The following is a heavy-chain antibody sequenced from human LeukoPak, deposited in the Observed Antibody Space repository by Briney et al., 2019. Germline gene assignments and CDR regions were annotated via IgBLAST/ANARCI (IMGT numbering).Heavy chain of an antibody. Sequence: SGGSLRLSCAASGFTFSSYGMNWVRQAPGKGLEWVSSISSSSSYIYYADSVKGRFTISRDNAKNSLYLQMNSLRAEDTAVYYCARVVLARGYYGMDVWGQGTTVTVSS. CDR1: GFTFSSYG. V-gene: IGHV3-21*01. CDR3: ARVVLARGYYGMDV. D-gene: IGHD6-6*01. CDR2: ISSSSSYI. J-gene: IGHJ6*02.